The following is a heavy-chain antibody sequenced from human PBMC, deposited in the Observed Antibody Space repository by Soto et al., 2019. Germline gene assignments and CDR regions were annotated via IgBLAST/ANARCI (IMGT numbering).Heavy chain of an antibody. D-gene: IGHD3-16*01. CDR1: GYSFTNND. J-gene: IGHJ5*02. CDR2: MNPGSGDT. Sequence: ASVKVSCKASGYSFTNNDVSWVRQATGQGLEWMGWMNPGSGDTGYAQKFQGRVTMTRDISIATAFLELSSLRSDDTAIYYCARMATFGSLNWFDPWGQGTLVTVSS. V-gene: IGHV1-8*01. CDR3: ARMATFGSLNWFDP.